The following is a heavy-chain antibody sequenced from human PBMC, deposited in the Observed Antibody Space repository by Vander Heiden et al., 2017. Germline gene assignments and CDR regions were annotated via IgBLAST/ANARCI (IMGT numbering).Heavy chain of an antibody. CDR1: GFTFSSYS. J-gene: IGHJ4*02. CDR3: ARVVVSGWYYFDY. Sequence: EVQLVESGGGLVQPGGSLRLSCAASGFTFSSYSMNWVRQAPGKGLEWVSYISSSSSTTYYADSVKGRFTISRDNAKNSLYLQMNSLRAEDTAVYYFARVVVSGWYYFDYWGQGTLVTVSS. CDR2: ISSSSSTT. V-gene: IGHV3-48*01. D-gene: IGHD6-19*01.